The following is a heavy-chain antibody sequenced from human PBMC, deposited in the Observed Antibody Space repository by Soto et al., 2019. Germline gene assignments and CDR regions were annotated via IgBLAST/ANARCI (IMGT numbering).Heavy chain of an antibody. CDR2: ISSSADAI. CDR1: GFTFSGNF. V-gene: IGHV3-11*01. Sequence: PGGSLRLSCAASGFTFSGNFTAWVRQAPGKGLEWVSYISSSADAIYYADSVKGRFTISRDNPKKLLFLQMSSLRAEDTAVYYCARDRGQLVLDYWGQGALVTVSS. CDR3: ARDRGQLVLDY. J-gene: IGHJ4*02. D-gene: IGHD6-6*01.